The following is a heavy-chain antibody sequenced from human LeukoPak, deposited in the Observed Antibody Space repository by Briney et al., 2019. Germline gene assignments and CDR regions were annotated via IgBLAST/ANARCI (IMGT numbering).Heavy chain of an antibody. Sequence: GESLKISCKGFGYSFTSYWIGWVRQMPGKGLEWMGIIYPGDSDTRYSPSFQGQVTISADKSISTAYLQWSSLKASDTAMYYCARHTVTFYSGMDVWGQGTTVTVSS. V-gene: IGHV5-51*01. D-gene: IGHD4-17*01. CDR3: ARHTVTFYSGMDV. CDR2: IYPGDSDT. J-gene: IGHJ6*02. CDR1: GYSFTSYW.